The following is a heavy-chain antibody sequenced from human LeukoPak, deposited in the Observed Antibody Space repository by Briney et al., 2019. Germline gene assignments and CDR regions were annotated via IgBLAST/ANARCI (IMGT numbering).Heavy chain of an antibody. V-gene: IGHV1-24*01. Sequence: ASVKVSRKVSGYTLTELSMHWVRQAPGKGLEWMGGFDPEDGETIYAQKFQGRVTMTEDTSTDTAYMELSSLRSEDTAVYYCATEILRRYFDWLPPTDWGQGTLVTVSS. J-gene: IGHJ4*02. CDR3: ATEILRRYFDWLPPTD. D-gene: IGHD3-9*01. CDR2: FDPEDGET. CDR1: GYTLTELS.